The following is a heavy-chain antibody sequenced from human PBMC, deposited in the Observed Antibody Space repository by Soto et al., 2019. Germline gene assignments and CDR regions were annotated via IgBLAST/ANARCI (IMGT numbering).Heavy chain of an antibody. Sequence: PGGSLRLSCAASGFTFSSYAMHWVRQAPGKGLEWVAVISYDGSNKYYADSVKGRLTISRDNSKNTLYLQMNSLRAEDTAVYYYARVRGTALVRGTFDLWGRGTLVTVSS. CDR2: ISYDGSNK. CDR3: ARVRGTALVRGTFDL. D-gene: IGHD5-18*01. CDR1: GFTFSSYA. J-gene: IGHJ2*01. V-gene: IGHV3-30-3*01.